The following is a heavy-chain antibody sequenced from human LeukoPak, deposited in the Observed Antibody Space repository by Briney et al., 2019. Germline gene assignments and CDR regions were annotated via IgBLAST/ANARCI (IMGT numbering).Heavy chain of an antibody. CDR3: AKPFTQTPYAIGWYTCDS. J-gene: IGHJ4*02. CDR1: GFTFSTYA. D-gene: IGHD6-19*01. V-gene: IGHV3-23*01. Sequence: GGSLRLTCAASGFTFSTYAMTWARQAPGKGLEWVSGVSSSGAATYYADSVKGRFTISRDNSRSTLYLHMNSLRADDTAVYYCAKPFTQTPYAIGWYTCDSWGQGTLVTVSS. CDR2: VSSSGAAT.